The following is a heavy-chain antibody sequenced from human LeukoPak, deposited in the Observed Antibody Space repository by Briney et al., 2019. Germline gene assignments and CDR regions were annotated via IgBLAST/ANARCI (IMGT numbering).Heavy chain of an antibody. CDR1: GYTCTGYY. D-gene: IGHD1-26*01. CDR2: VDPEDGET. V-gene: IGHV1-69-2*01. Sequence: ASVKVSCKVSGYTCTGYYMHWVQQAPGKGLEWMGLVDPEDGETIYAEKFQGRVTITADTSTDTAYMELSSLRSEDTAVYYCATLVGAHDWFDPWGQGTLVTVSS. J-gene: IGHJ5*02. CDR3: ATLVGAHDWFDP.